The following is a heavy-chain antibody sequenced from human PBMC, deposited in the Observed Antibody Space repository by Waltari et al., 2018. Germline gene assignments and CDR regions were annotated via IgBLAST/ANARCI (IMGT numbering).Heavy chain of an antibody. J-gene: IGHJ4*02. V-gene: IGHV4-4*02. CDR3: AGRSGYPRGFDH. D-gene: IGHD3-3*01. CDR2: IYHSGGH. CDR1: GGSISSSNW. Sequence: QVQLQESGPGLVNPSGTLSLTCAVSGGSISSSNWWSWVRQPPGKGLEWIGEIYHSGGHKHKPALKGRVNKLRKKAKNPVSLKLGSGARAGPGGDFWAGRSGYPRGFDHWGQGTLVTVSS.